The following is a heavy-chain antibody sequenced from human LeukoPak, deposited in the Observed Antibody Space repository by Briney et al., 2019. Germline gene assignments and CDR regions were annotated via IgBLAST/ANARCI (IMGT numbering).Heavy chain of an antibody. D-gene: IGHD5-12*01. V-gene: IGHV4-59*01. J-gene: IGHJ4*02. CDR1: GGSISSYY. Sequence: SETLSLTCTGSGGSISSYYWSWIRQPPGKGLEGIGYIYYSGSTNYNPSLKSRVTISVDTSKNQSSLKLSSVTAADTAVYYCARAVYSGYDPPPPMIWGQGTLVTVSS. CDR3: ARAVYSGYDPPPPMI. CDR2: IYYSGST.